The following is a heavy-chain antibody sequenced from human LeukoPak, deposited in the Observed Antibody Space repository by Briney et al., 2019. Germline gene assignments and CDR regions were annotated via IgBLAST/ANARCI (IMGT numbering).Heavy chain of an antibody. CDR2: SHPSGTT. CDR1: GFSISSGYY. D-gene: IGHD1-1*01. CDR3: AREAERRIVN. Sequence: SETLSLTCVVSGFSISSGYYWGWIRQPPGRGLEWIVNSHPSGTTFYNPSLESRVAMSIDTSKNQFSLKLVSVTAADTAVYYCAREAERRIVNWGQGTLVTVSS. V-gene: IGHV4-38-2*02. J-gene: IGHJ4*02.